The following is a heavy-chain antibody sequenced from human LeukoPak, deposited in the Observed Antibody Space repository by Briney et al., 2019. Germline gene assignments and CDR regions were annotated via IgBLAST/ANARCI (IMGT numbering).Heavy chain of an antibody. CDR3: ARGTGTTSPFGDY. CDR2: ISSSDNSI. CDR1: GFTFSDYY. Sequence: GGSLRLSCAASGFTFSDYYMSWIRQAPGKGLEWVSYISSSDNSIYYADSVKGRFTISRDNAKNSLYLQMNSLRAEDTAVYYCARGTGTTSPFGDYWGQGTLVTVSS. J-gene: IGHJ4*02. D-gene: IGHD1-1*01. V-gene: IGHV3-11*01.